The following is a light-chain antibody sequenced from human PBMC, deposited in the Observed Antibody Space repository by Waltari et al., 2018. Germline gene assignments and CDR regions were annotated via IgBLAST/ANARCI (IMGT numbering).Light chain of an antibody. V-gene: IGLV1-44*01. CDR3: ATWDDRLTGVV. CDR2: SNE. Sequence: QSVLTQPPSASGTPGQRVTIARSGSNSNIGSNTVNWYQQLPGTAPRLLIYSNEHRPSGVPDRFSGSKSGTSASLAISGLQSEDEADYYCATWDDRLTGVVFGGGTKVTVL. J-gene: IGLJ2*01. CDR1: NSNIGSNT.